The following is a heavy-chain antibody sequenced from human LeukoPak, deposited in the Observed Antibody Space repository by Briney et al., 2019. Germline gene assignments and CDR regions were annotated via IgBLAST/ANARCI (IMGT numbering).Heavy chain of an antibody. Sequence: ASETLSLTCSVSGDSIRRYCWSWIRQPPGKGLEWSGYIYYSGSTNYNPSLKRRVTISLDTSKSQFSLKLSSVTAADTAVYYCARSENYDFWSGHYIGHWGQGTLVTVSS. V-gene: IGHV4-59*01. J-gene: IGHJ4*02. CDR1: GDSIRRYC. CDR2: IYYSGST. CDR3: ARSENYDFWSGHYIGH. D-gene: IGHD3-3*01.